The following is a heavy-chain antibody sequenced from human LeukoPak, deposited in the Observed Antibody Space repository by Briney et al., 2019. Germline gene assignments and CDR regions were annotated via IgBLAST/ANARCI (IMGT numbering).Heavy chain of an antibody. Sequence: SGTLSLTCTVSGDSISSTKWWNWVRQPPGKGLEWIGGIYHSGTTTYNPSLKSRVTISVDKSKNQFSLKLNSLTAADTAVYYCARFRDYGDLEGLFDYWGQGTLVTVSS. V-gene: IGHV4-4*02. CDR2: IYHSGTT. CDR1: GDSISSTKW. J-gene: IGHJ4*02. D-gene: IGHD4-17*01. CDR3: ARFRDYGDLEGLFDY.